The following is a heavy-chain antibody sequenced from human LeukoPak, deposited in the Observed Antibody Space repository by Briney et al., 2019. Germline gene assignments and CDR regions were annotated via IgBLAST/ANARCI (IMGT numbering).Heavy chain of an antibody. D-gene: IGHD6-13*01. Sequence: GGSPRLSCVASGFTFKSYGMHWVRQAPGKGLEWVTIIWYDGSNKYYADFVEGRFTTSRDNSKNTLYLQMNSLRADDTAVYYCARVSGYSGTWYVGYWGQGTLVTVSS. V-gene: IGHV3-33*01. CDR3: ARVSGYSGTWYVGY. CDR2: IWYDGSNK. CDR1: GFTFKSYG. J-gene: IGHJ4*02.